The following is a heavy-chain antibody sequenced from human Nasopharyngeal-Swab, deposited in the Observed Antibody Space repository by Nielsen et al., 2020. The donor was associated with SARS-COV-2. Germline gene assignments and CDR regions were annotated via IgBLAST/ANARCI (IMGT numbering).Heavy chain of an antibody. D-gene: IGHD2-2*01. J-gene: IGHJ6*03. Sequence: WIRQPPGKGLEWIGEIYHSGSTNYNPFLKSRVTISVDKSKNQFSLKLSSVTAADTAVYYCAREGPYCSSTSCYYYMDVWGKGTTVTVSS. V-gene: IGHV4-4*02. CDR3: AREGPYCSSTSCYYYMDV. CDR2: IYHSGST.